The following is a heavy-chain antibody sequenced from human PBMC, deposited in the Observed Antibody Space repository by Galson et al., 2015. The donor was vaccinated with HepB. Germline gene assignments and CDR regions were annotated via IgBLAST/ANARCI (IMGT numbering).Heavy chain of an antibody. CDR2: ISYDGSNK. Sequence: SLRLSCAASGFTFSNYGMHWVRQAPGKGLEWVAVISYDGSNKYYADSVKGRFTIFRDNSKNTLFLQMNSLRAEDTAEYYCARDSGVLAARSIDYWGQGALVTVSS. J-gene: IGHJ4*02. D-gene: IGHD6-6*01. CDR3: ARDSGVLAARSIDY. CDR1: GFTFSNYG. V-gene: IGHV3-30*03.